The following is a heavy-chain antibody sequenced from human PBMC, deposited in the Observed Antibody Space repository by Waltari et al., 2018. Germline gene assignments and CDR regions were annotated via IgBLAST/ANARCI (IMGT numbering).Heavy chain of an antibody. CDR3: ARGRNDLSAFFDP. Sequence: QVQLVQSGAEVTKPGASVKVSCKASGYRFTGYYLHWLRQAPGQGLEWMGRIIPDNGVTKYEKNFQGRVTMTRDTSTNTAYMELNSLTSDDTAVYYCARGRNDLSAFFDPWGQGTLVAVSS. CDR1: GYRFTGYY. CDR2: IIPDNGVT. D-gene: IGHD2-21*02. V-gene: IGHV1-2*06. J-gene: IGHJ5*02.